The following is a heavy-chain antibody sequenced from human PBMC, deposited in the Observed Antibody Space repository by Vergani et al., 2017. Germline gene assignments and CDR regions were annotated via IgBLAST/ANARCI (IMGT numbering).Heavy chain of an antibody. Sequence: QVQLVQSGAEVKKPGASVKVFCKASGYTFTGYYMHWVRQAPGEGRKWMGWINPNSGGTNYAQRFQGRVTITGDMSTSTAYMELSSLRSEDTAVYYCAAFSGSYSGYFDYWGQGTLVTVSS. V-gene: IGHV1-2*02. J-gene: IGHJ4*02. CDR1: GYTFTGYY. D-gene: IGHD1-26*01. CDR2: INPNSGGT. CDR3: AAFSGSYSGYFDY.